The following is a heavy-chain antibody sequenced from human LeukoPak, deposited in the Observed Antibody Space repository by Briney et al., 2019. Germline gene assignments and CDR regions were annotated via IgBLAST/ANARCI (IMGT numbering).Heavy chain of an antibody. D-gene: IGHD5-12*01. CDR2: INSDGSVT. CDR3: ARAPGGSGYYLYLDY. V-gene: IGHV3-74*01. J-gene: IGHJ4*02. CDR1: GFTFSSYW. Sequence: GGSLRLSCAASGFTFSSYWMRWVRQAPGKGLVWVSRINSDGSVTNYADSVKGRFTISRDNAKNTLYLQMNSLRAEDTAVYYCARAPGGSGYYLYLDYLGQGTLGTGSS.